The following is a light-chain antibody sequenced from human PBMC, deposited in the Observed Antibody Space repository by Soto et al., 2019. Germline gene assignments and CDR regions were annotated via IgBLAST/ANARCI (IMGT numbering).Light chain of an antibody. CDR2: KAS. CDR3: HQYVSESFT. Sequence: DIQMTQSPSTLSASVGDRVTVTCRARRSISIWLAWYQQEPGKSPKLLIYKASTLERGVPSRFGGSVSGTEFTLTTSSLQPDDFATYYFHQYVSESFTFGPGTKVKIK. CDR1: RSISIW. V-gene: IGKV1-5*03. J-gene: IGKJ3*01.